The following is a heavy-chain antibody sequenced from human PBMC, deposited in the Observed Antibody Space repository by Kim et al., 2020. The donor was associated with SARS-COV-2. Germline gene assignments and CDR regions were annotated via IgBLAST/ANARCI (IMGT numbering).Heavy chain of an antibody. V-gene: IGHV4-38-2*02. CDR3: VCFGLTYLRGSIHASGTPPPTWFGVDV. J-gene: IGHJ6*02. Sequence: SETLSLTCKVSGSSISRGNYWGWIRQPPGKGLEWIGNIHHSGSTYYNPSLRSRVTISVDTSKNLFSLKLSSVTAADTAVYYCVCFGLTYLRGSIHASGTPPPTWFGVDVWGQGTTVTVSS. CDR2: IHHSGST. CDR1: GSSISRGNY. D-gene: IGHD3-10*01.